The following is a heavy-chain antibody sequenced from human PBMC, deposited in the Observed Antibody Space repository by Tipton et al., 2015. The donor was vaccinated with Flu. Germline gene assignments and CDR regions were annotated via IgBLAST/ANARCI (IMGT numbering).Heavy chain of an antibody. CDR2: ISASGDST. D-gene: IGHD3-22*01. CDR1: GFIFGSYA. V-gene: IGHV3-23*01. CDR3: ARDLAGPDYYDNGYDR. Sequence: SLRLSCAASGFIFGSYAMSWVRQAPGKGLEWVSSISASGDSTYYADSVKGRFSVSRDNSKDTLDLQMSSLRAEDTAMYYCARDLAGPDYYDNGYDRWGLGALVTVSS. J-gene: IGHJ1*01.